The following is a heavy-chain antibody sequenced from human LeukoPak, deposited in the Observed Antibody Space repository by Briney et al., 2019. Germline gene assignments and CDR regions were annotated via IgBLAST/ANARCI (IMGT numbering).Heavy chain of an antibody. CDR1: GFTFSSYG. D-gene: IGHD3-22*01. V-gene: IGHV3-23*01. CDR2: ITTSGATT. CDR3: AKRGVVIRVILVGFHKEAYYFDS. Sequence: PGGSLRLSCAASGFTFSSYGMSWVRQAPGKGLEWVSFITTSGATTSYADSVKGRFTISRDSPKNTLYLQMNSLRAEDTAVYFCAKRGVVIRVILVGFHKEAYYFDSWGQGALVTVSS. J-gene: IGHJ4*02.